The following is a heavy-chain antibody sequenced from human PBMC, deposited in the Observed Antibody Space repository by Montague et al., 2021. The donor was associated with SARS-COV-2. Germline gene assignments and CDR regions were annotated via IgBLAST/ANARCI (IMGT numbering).Heavy chain of an antibody. J-gene: IGHJ4*02. Sequence: SETLSLTCAVSGGSITGFSWSWVRQPAGKGLEWIGRVTTSGTTNYIPSRRSRVTMSVDTSKNQFSLNLNSVTAADTAIYYCARTPTRPLSLDSWGQGTLVTVSS. CDR3: ARTPTRPLSLDS. CDR2: VTTSGTT. CDR1: GGSITGFS. D-gene: IGHD6-6*01. V-gene: IGHV4-4*07.